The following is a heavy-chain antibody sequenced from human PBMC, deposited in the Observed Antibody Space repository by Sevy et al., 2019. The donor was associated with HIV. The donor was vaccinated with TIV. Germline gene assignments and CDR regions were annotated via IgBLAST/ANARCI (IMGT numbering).Heavy chain of an antibody. CDR2: ISYDGSRK. CDR1: GFTFSSYT. V-gene: IGHV3-30*14. Sequence: GGSLRLSCAASGFTFSSYTMHWVRQAPGKGLEWVAFISYDGSRKYHADSVKGRFTISRDNSKNTLYLQMNNLRAEDTAVFYCARDLALSGSYSWLAYWGQGTLVTVSS. D-gene: IGHD1-26*01. CDR3: ARDLALSGSYSWLAY. J-gene: IGHJ4*02.